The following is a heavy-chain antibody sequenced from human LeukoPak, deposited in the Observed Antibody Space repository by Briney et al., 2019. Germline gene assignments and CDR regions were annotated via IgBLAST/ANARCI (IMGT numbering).Heavy chain of an antibody. D-gene: IGHD5-18*01. V-gene: IGHV3-64*01. J-gene: IGHJ4*02. Sequence: GGSLRLSCAASGFTFNTYGMHWVRQAPGKGLEYVSAISSNGGSTYYANSVKGRFTISRDNSKNTLYLQMGSLRAEDMALYYCARGGGRDTAMVWAFDYWGQGTLVTVSS. CDR2: ISSNGGST. CDR3: ARGGGRDTAMVWAFDY. CDR1: GFTFNTYG.